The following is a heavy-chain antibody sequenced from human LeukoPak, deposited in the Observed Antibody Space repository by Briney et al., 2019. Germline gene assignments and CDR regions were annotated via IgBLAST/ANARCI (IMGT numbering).Heavy chain of an antibody. D-gene: IGHD3-3*01. V-gene: IGHV3-23*01. CDR3: ARQIFSTHVFDY. CDR1: GFSFSTYA. Sequence: GGSLRLSCAASGFSFSTYAMSWVRQAPGKGLEWVSVIGGSGDTTYYADSVKGRFTISRDNSKNTVYLQMNSLRAEDTAVYYCARQIFSTHVFDYWGQGTLVTVSS. J-gene: IGHJ4*02. CDR2: IGGSGDTT.